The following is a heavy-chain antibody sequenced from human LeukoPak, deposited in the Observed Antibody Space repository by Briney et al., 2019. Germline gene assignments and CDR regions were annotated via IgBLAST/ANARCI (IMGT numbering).Heavy chain of an antibody. Sequence: SETLSLTCTVSGGSISSCYWSWIRQPPGKGLEWIGHIYYSGSTNYNPSLKSRVTISVDTSKNQFSLKLSSVSAADTAVYYCARGLPGLLYYFDYWGQGTLVTVSS. CDR2: IYYSGST. V-gene: IGHV4-59*01. D-gene: IGHD1-26*01. CDR1: GGSISSCY. CDR3: ARGLPGLLYYFDY. J-gene: IGHJ4*02.